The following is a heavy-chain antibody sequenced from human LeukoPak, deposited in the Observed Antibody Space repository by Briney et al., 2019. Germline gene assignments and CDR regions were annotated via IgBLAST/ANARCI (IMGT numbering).Heavy chain of an antibody. CDR3: ARGQVNWFGELLYGFDP. CDR1: GGSISSSSYY. V-gene: IGHV4-39*01. Sequence: SETLSLTCTVSGGSISSSSYYWGWIRQPPGKGLEWIGSIYYSGSTYYNPSLKSRVTISVDTSKNQFSLKLSSVTAADTAVYYCARGQVNWFGELLYGFDPWGQGTLVTVSS. CDR2: IYYSGST. J-gene: IGHJ5*02. D-gene: IGHD3-10*01.